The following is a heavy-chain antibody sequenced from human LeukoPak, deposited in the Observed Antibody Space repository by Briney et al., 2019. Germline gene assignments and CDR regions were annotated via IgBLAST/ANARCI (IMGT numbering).Heavy chain of an antibody. CDR1: GFTLDDYA. CDR3: AKGYCSGGSCQYYFDY. CDR2: ISWNSGSI. D-gene: IGHD2-15*01. V-gene: IGHV3-9*01. J-gene: IGHJ4*02. Sequence: GGSLKLSCAASGFTLDDYAMHWVRQAPGKGLEWVSGISWNSGSIGYADSVKGRFTISRDNAKNSLYLQMNSLRAEDTALYYCAKGYCSGGSCQYYFDYWGQGTLVTVSS.